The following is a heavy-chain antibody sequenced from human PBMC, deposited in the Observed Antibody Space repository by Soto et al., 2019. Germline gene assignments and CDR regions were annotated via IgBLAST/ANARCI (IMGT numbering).Heavy chain of an antibody. Sequence: GGSLRLSCAASGFTFSSYGMHWVRQAPGKGLEWVAVISYDGSNKYYADSVKGRFAISRDNSKNTLYLQMNSLRAEDTAVYYCAKDLPWQTTYAFDIWGQGTMVTVSS. J-gene: IGHJ3*02. CDR3: AKDLPWQTTYAFDI. CDR2: ISYDGSNK. D-gene: IGHD1-7*01. V-gene: IGHV3-30*18. CDR1: GFTFSSYG.